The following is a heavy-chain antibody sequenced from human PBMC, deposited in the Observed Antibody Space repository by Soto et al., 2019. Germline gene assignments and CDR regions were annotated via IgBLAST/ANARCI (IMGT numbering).Heavy chain of an antibody. CDR1: GVSISTTNYY. CDR2: IYYNGNT. CDR3: TVGSSTSGIQH. D-gene: IGHD6-6*01. V-gene: IGHV4-39*01. J-gene: IGHJ1*01. Sequence: QLQLQESGPGLVKPSETLSLTCTVSGVSISTTNYYWGWIRQPPGKGLEWIGSIYYNGNTYYNPPSLKSRVTISVDTSKHHFSLNMGSVTAADTAVNYCTVGSSTSGIQHWGQGTLVTVSS.